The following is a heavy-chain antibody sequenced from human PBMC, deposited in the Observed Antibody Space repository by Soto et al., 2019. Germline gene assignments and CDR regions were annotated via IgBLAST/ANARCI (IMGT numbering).Heavy chain of an antibody. CDR1: GGSISSGGYS. CDR2: IYHGGST. Sequence: SETLSLTSAVSGGSISSGGYSWIWIRQPPGKGLEWIGYIYHGGSTYYNPSLKSRVTISVDRSKNQFSLKLSSVTAADTAVYYCARGAGPPNNWFDPWGQGTLVTVSS. D-gene: IGHD3-10*01. V-gene: IGHV4-30-2*01. CDR3: ARGAGPPNNWFDP. J-gene: IGHJ5*02.